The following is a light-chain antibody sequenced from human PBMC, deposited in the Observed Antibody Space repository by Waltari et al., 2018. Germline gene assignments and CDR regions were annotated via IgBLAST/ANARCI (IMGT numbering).Light chain of an antibody. CDR1: SSTIGNHA. CDR3: AAWDDSLNGVI. Sequence: QFVLTQPPSVSEAPRQRVTITCSGSSSTIGNHAVNWYQQVPGKAPKLLIYYDDLLPSGVSDRFSGSKSGTSASLAISGLQSEDEAEYYCAAWDDSLNGVIFGGGTKVTVL. V-gene: IGLV1-36*01. J-gene: IGLJ2*01. CDR2: YDD.